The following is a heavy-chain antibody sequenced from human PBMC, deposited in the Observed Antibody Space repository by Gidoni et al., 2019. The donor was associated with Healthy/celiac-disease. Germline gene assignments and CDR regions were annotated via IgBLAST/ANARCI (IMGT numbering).Heavy chain of an antibody. J-gene: IGHJ6*03. V-gene: IGHV4-34*01. D-gene: IGHD1-1*01. CDR2: INHSGST. Sequence: QVQLQQWGAGLLKPSETLSLTCAVYGGPFSGYYWSWIRRPPGKGLEWIGEINHSGSTNYNPSLKSRVTISVDTSKNQFSLKLSSVTAADTAVYYCARAVGSSYYYYYMDVWGKGTTVTVSS. CDR1: GGPFSGYY. CDR3: ARAVGSSYYYYYMDV.